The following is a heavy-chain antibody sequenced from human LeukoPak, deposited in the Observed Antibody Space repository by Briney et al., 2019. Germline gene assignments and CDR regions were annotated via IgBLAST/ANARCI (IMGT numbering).Heavy chain of an antibody. CDR3: AKDPYRASSGLVDY. CDR2: ISGSGGTT. CDR1: GFTFSNYA. Sequence: GGSLRLSCATSGFTFSNYAVSWVRQAPGKGLEWVSSISGSGGTTYYADSVEGRFTISRDNSKNTLYLQINSLRAEDTAVYYCAKDPYRASSGLVDYWGQGTLVTVSS. J-gene: IGHJ4*02. D-gene: IGHD5-12*01. V-gene: IGHV3-23*01.